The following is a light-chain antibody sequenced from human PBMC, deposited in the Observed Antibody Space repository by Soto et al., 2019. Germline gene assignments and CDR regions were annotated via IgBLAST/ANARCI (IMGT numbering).Light chain of an antibody. J-gene: IGKJ1*01. CDR2: GAS. Sequence: IVWTQSQGPLSLSPCYRSPPSCVSSQSVSSSYLAWYQQKPGQAPRLLIYGASSRATGIPERFSGSGSGTDFTLTISRLEPEDFAVYYCQQYGSSPWTFGQGTKVDIK. CDR3: QQYGSSPWT. CDR1: QSVSSSY. V-gene: IGKV3-20*01.